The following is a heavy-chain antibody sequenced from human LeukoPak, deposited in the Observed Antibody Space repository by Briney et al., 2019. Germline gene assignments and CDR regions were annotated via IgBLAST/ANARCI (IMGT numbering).Heavy chain of an antibody. D-gene: IGHD3-22*01. CDR3: ARDYYDSRGEAFDI. J-gene: IGHJ3*02. V-gene: IGHV4-59*11. CDR2: IFYVGST. CDR1: GDSIGSHY. Sequence: SETLSLTCTVSGDSIGSHYWSWIRQPPGKGLEWIGYIFYVGSTNYNPSLKSRVTISVDTSKNQFSLKLNSVTAADTAVYYCARDYYDSRGEAFDIWGQGTMVAVSS.